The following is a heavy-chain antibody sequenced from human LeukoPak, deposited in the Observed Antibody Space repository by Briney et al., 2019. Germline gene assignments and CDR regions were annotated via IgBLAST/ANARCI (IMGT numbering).Heavy chain of an antibody. CDR3: ARGKTPGIAVSKYFQH. CDR2: IWYDGSNK. CDR1: GFTFSSYG. Sequence: GGSLRLSSAASGFTFSSYGMPWVRQAPGKGPQRVAGIWYDGSNKYYAHSVKGRFTISRDNSKNTLYLQMNSLRAEDTAVYYCARGKTPGIAVSKYFQHWGQGTLVTVSS. V-gene: IGHV3-33*01. J-gene: IGHJ1*01. D-gene: IGHD6-19*01.